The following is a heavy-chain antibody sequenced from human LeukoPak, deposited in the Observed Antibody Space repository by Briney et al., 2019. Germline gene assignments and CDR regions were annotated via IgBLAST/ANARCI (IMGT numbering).Heavy chain of an antibody. V-gene: IGHV3-73*01. CDR1: GFTFSGSD. D-gene: IGHD5-12*01. J-gene: IGHJ3*01. CDR3: TRLGYSGYDFQDY. Sequence: PGGSLRLSCAASGFTFSGSDMHWVRQASGKGLEWVGRIRSKANSYATAYAASVKGRFTISRDDSKSTAYLQMNSLKTEDTAVYYCTRLGYSGYDFQDYWGQGTMVTVSS. CDR2: IRSKANSYAT.